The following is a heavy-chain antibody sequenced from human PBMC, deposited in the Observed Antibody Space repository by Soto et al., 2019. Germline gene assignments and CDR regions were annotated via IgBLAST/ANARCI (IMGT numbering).Heavy chain of an antibody. V-gene: IGHV5-51*01. CDR3: ARIGYCSGGSCYRYFDY. CDR2: IYPGDSDT. CDR1: GYSFTSYW. J-gene: IGHJ4*02. Sequence: GESLKISCKGSGYSFTSYWIGWVRQMPGKGLEWMGIIYPGDSDTRYSPSFQGQVTISADKSISTAYLQWSSLKASDTAMYYCARIGYCSGGSCYRYFDYWGQGTLVTVSS. D-gene: IGHD2-15*01.